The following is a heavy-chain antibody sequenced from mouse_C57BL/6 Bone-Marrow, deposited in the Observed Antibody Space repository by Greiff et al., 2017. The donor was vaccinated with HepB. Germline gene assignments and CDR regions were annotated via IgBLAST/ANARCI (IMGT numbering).Heavy chain of an antibody. CDR2: IRSKSNNYAT. V-gene: IGHV10-1*01. D-gene: IGHD1-1*02. CDR3: VRQGVGAMDY. J-gene: IGHJ4*01. Sequence: EVQGVESGGGLVQPKGSLKLSCAASGFSFNTYAMNWVRQAPGKGLEWVARIRSKSNNYATYYADSVKDRFTISRDDSESMLYLQMNNLKTEDTAMYYCVRQGVGAMDYWGQGTSVTVSS. CDR1: GFSFNTYA.